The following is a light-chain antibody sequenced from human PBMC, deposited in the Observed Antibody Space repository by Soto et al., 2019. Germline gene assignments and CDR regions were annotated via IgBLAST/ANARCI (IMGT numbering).Light chain of an antibody. Sequence: QSVLTQPASVSGSPGQSITISCTGTSSDVGNNNYVSWYQHNPGRAPKVMICDVTNRPSGVSNRFSGSKSGNTASLTISGLQAEDEADYYCSSFTGSSYVFGTRTKVTVL. CDR2: DVT. V-gene: IGLV2-14*03. CDR3: SSFTGSSYV. J-gene: IGLJ1*01. CDR1: SSDVGNNNY.